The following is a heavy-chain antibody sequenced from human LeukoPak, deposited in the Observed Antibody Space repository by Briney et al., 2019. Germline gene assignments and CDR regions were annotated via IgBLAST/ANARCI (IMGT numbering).Heavy chain of an antibody. CDR3: AGGYCSGGSCYWFDP. CDR2: IYPGDSDT. D-gene: IGHD2-15*01. V-gene: IGHV5-51*01. CDR1: GDSFTSYW. Sequence: GESLKISCKGSGDSFTSYWMGWVRQMPGKGLEWMGVIYPGDSDTRYSPSFQGQVTISADKSISTAYLQWSSLKASDTAMYSCAGGYCSGGSCYWFDPWGQGTLVTVSS. J-gene: IGHJ5*02.